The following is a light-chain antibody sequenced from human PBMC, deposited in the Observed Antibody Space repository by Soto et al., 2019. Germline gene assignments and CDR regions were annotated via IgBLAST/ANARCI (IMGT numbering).Light chain of an antibody. Sequence: IVLTQSPGTLSLSPGQRASLSCTTTPSVSNNYLAWYQLKPGQAPRLFIYGASSRATGVPDRFIGSGSGTDLALTIRRLETEDFAAYYYQQYGSSYPWTFGQGTKVYIK. CDR1: PSVSNNY. J-gene: IGKJ1*01. CDR3: QQYGSSYPWT. CDR2: GAS. V-gene: IGKV3-20*01.